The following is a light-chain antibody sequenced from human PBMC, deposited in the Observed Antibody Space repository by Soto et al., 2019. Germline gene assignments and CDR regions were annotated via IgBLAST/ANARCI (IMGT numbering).Light chain of an antibody. V-gene: IGKV1-5*01. CDR1: QSISNW. CDR3: QQYNTYSPWT. Sequence: SPSTLSASVGGRVSITCRASQSISNWLAWYQQKPGNAPKLLVSDASNLVSGVPSRFSGSGSGTEFTLTISSLQPDDFATYYCQQYNTYSPWTFGQGTKVDIK. CDR2: DAS. J-gene: IGKJ1*01.